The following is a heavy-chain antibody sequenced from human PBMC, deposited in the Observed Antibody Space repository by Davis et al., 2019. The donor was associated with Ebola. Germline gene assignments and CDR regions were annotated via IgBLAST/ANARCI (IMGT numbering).Heavy chain of an antibody. Sequence: ASVKVSCKASGYTFTSYGISWVRQAPGQGLEWMGWINAGNGNTKYSQKFQGRVTMTTDTSTSTAYMELRSLRSDDTAVYYCARDWGGYGLDVWGQGTTVTVSS. V-gene: IGHV1-18*01. J-gene: IGHJ6*02. CDR2: INAGNGNT. CDR3: ARDWGGYGLDV. CDR1: GYTFTSYG. D-gene: IGHD3-16*01.